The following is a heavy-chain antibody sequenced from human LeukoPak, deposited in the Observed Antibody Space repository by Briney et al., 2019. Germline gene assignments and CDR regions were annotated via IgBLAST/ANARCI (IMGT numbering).Heavy chain of an antibody. CDR3: AKDKDWSYWFDP. J-gene: IGHJ5*02. CDR2: IGHDGSNE. Sequence: PGGSLRLSCAASGFTFSSYGMHWVRQAPGKGLEGVAFIGHDGSNEHYADSMRGRLTISRDNSKNTLYLQMNSLRAKDMALYYCAKDKDWSYWFDPWGQGTLVTVSS. V-gene: IGHV3-30*02. D-gene: IGHD3-9*01. CDR1: GFTFSSYG.